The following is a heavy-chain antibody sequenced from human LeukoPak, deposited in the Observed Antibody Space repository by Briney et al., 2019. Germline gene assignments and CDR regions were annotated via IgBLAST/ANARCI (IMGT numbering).Heavy chain of an antibody. CDR1: GGSISSYY. V-gene: IGHV4-59*08. CDR3: ARQEIAAADFDY. Sequence: SETLSLTCTVSGGSISSYYWSWIRQPPGKGLEWIGYIHYSGSTNYNPSLKSRVTISVDTSKNQFSLKLSSVTAADTAVYYCARQEIAAADFDYWGQGTLVTVSS. D-gene: IGHD6-13*01. CDR2: IHYSGST. J-gene: IGHJ4*02.